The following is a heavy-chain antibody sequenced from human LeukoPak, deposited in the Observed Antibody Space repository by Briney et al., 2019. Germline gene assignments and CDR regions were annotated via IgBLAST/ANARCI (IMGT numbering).Heavy chain of an antibody. CDR3: ARLSSSSWYGGVDY. Sequence: SETLSLTCTVSGGSISSYYWSWIRQPPGKGLEWIGYIYYSGSTNYNPSLKSRVTISVDTSKNQFSLKLSSVTAADTAVYYCARLSSSSWYGGVDYWGQGTLVTVSS. D-gene: IGHD6-13*01. CDR2: IYYSGST. J-gene: IGHJ4*02. V-gene: IGHV4-59*08. CDR1: GGSISSYY.